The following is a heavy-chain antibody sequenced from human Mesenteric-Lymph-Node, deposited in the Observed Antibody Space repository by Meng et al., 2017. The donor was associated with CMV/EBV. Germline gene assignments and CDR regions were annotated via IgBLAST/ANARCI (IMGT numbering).Heavy chain of an antibody. J-gene: IGHJ4*02. D-gene: IGHD3-22*01. Sequence: GESLKISCAASGFTVSSNYMSWVRQAPGKGLEWVSVIYSGGSTYYADSVKGRFTISRDNSKNTLYLQMNSLRAEDTAVYYCAREEGVVVVRGDYWGQGTLVTVSS. CDR2: IYSGGST. CDR3: AREEGVVVVRGDY. V-gene: IGHV3-53*01. CDR1: GFTVSSNY.